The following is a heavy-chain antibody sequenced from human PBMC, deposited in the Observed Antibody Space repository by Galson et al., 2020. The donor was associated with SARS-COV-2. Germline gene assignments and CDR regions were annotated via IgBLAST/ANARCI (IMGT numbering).Heavy chain of an antibody. J-gene: IGHJ4*02. D-gene: IGHD3-16*01. CDR3: ARDGGGVFDY. CDR2: ITLSGSTM. Sequence: GESLKISCAASGFTFSDYYMSWIRQAPGKGLEWVSSITLSGSTMYYPDSVKGRFTISRDNAKNSLYLQMNSLRAEDTAVYYCARDGGGVFDYWGQGTLVTVSS. V-gene: IGHV3-11*01. CDR1: GFTFSDYY.